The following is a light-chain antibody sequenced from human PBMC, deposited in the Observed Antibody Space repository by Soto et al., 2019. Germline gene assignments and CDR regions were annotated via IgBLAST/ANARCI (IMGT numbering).Light chain of an antibody. CDR3: QQSYSTPPT. Sequence: DIQMTQSPSSLSASVGDRVTITCRASQSISIYLNWYQQKPGKAPKLLIYSASSLQSGVPSRFSGSVSRTDFTLTISSLQPEDFASYYCQQSYSTPPTFGQGTKVEIK. J-gene: IGKJ1*01. CDR1: QSISIY. V-gene: IGKV1-39*01. CDR2: SAS.